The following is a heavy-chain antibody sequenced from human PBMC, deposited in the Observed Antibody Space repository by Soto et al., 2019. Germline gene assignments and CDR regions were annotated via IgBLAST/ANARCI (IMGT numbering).Heavy chain of an antibody. J-gene: IGHJ6*02. D-gene: IGHD2-2*02. CDR1: GGTFSSYA. V-gene: IGHV1-69*13. CDR2: IIPIFGTA. CDR3: ARKRACSSTSCYTGPYYYGMDV. Sequence: ASVKVSCKASGGTFSSYAISWVRQAPGQGLEWMGGIIPIFGTANYAQKFQGRVTITADESTSTAYMELSSLRSEDTAVYYCARKRACSSTSCYTGPYYYGMDVWGQGTTVTVSS.